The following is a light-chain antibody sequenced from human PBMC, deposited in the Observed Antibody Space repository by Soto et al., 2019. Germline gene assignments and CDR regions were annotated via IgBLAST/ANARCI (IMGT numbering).Light chain of an antibody. J-gene: IGLJ3*02. Sequence: QSALTQPPSASGSPGQSITISCTGTSTDVGTYNYVSWYQQHPGKAPKLLIYEVNKRPSGVPDRFSGSKSGNTASLTVSGVQPEDEADYYCSSYTLTTAWVFGGGTKLTVL. CDR2: EVN. CDR1: STDVGTYNY. CDR3: SSYTLTTAWV. V-gene: IGLV2-8*01.